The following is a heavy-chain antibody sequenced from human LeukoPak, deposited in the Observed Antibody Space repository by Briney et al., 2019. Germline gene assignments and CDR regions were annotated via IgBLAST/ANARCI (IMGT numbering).Heavy chain of an antibody. V-gene: IGHV4-34*01. Sequence: SETLSLTCAVYGGSFSGYYWSGIRQPPGKGLEWIGEINHSGSTNYNPSLKSLVTISVDTSKNQSSLKMSSVTAADTAVYYCARGGDYGDYRYGVDSWGQGTLVSVSS. CDR2: INHSGST. J-gene: IGHJ4*02. CDR3: ARGGDYGDYRYGVDS. CDR1: GGSFSGYY. D-gene: IGHD4-17*01.